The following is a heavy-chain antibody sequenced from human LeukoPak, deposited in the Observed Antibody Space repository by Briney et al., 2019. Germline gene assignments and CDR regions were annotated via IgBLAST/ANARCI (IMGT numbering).Heavy chain of an antibody. D-gene: IGHD2-21*02. CDR3: ARGYCGGDCYSVRTYFDY. Sequence: GGSLRLFCAVSGFTFSSYGMHWVRQAPGKGLEWVAVIAYDGSNKYYADSVKGRFTISRDNSKNTLYLQMNSLRAEDTAVYYCARGYCGGDCYSVRTYFDYWGQGTLVTVSS. J-gene: IGHJ4*02. CDR2: IAYDGSNK. V-gene: IGHV3-30*03. CDR1: GFTFSSYG.